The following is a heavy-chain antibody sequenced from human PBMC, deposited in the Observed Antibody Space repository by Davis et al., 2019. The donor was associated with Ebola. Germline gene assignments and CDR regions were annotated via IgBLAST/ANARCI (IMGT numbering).Heavy chain of an antibody. Sequence: GESLKISCAASGFTFSRYWMHWVRQAPAKGLVYVSRISSDGGITSYADSVKGRFTISRDNAKSTLYLQMNSLTAEDTAVYYCVRTTYGAPEYWGQGTLVTVSS. CDR1: GFTFSRYW. V-gene: IGHV3-74*01. D-gene: IGHD4-17*01. CDR2: ISSDGGIT. CDR3: VRTTYGAPEY. J-gene: IGHJ4*02.